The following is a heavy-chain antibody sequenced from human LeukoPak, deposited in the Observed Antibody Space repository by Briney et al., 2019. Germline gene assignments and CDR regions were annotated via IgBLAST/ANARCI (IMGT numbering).Heavy chain of an antibody. D-gene: IGHD6-19*01. V-gene: IGHV4-38-2*02. CDR2: IYHSGST. J-gene: IGHJ4*02. CDR3: VRSTYSSGPVDY. Sequence: PSETLSLTCTVSGYSISSAYYWGWIRQPPGKGLEWIGTIYHSGSTYYNPSLKSRVTISVDTSKNQFSLKLSSVTAADTAVYYCVRSTYSSGPVDYWGQGTLVTVSS. CDR1: GYSISSAYY.